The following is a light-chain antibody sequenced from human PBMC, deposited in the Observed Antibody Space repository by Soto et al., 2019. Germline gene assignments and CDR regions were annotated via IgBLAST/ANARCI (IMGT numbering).Light chain of an antibody. CDR1: QSVLYSSNNKNY. J-gene: IGKJ4*01. Sequence: EIVVTHSPASLAVSLGERATMNCKSSQSVLYSSNNKNYLAWYQQKPRQPPKLLIYWASTRESGVPDRFSGSGSGTDFTLTISSLQAEDVAVYYCQQYYNTPLTFGGGTKVDI. CDR2: WAS. CDR3: QQYYNTPLT. V-gene: IGKV4-1*01.